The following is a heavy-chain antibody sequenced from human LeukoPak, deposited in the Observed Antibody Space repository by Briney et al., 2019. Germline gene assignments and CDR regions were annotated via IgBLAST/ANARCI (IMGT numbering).Heavy chain of an antibody. D-gene: IGHD2-2*01. CDR1: DGSISSYY. CDR2: IYTSGST. J-gene: IGHJ3*02. CDR3: ARKYCSSISCSYAFDI. Sequence: SETLSLTCTVSDGSISSYYWSWIRQPAGKGLEWIGRIYTSGSTNYNPSLESRVTISVDTSKQQFSLQLTSVTAADTAVYFCARKYCSSISCSYAFDIWGQGTMVTVSS. V-gene: IGHV4-4*07.